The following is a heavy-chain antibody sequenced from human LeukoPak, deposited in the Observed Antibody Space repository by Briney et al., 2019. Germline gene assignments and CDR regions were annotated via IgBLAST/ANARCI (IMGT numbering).Heavy chain of an antibody. V-gene: IGHV7-4-1*02. CDR2: INTNTGNP. D-gene: IGHD2-8*02. CDR3: ARDTGSMAARYFDF. CDR1: GYTFTIYA. J-gene: IGHJ4*02. Sequence: ASVRVSCKASGYTFTIYAMNWVRQAPGQGLEWMGWINTNTGNPTYAQGFTGRFVFSLDTSVSTAYLQISSLKAEDTAVYYCARDTGSMAARYFDFWGQGTLVTVSS.